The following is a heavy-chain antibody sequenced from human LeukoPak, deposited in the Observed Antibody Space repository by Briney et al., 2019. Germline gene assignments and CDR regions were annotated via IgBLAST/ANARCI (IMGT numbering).Heavy chain of an antibody. J-gene: IGHJ4*02. Sequence: GESLKISCQGSGYRFTSYWIGWVRPMPGKGLEWMGIIYPGDSDTRYSPSFQGQVTISADKSISTAYLQWSSLKASDTAVYYCARLSVDTAMAPDYWGQGTLVTVSS. CDR2: IYPGDSDT. V-gene: IGHV5-51*01. D-gene: IGHD5-18*01. CDR3: ARLSVDTAMAPDY. CDR1: GYRFTSYW.